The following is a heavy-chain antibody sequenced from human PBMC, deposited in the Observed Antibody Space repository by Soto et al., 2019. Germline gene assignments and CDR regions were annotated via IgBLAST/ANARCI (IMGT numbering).Heavy chain of an antibody. CDR3: ARVERGTATTVVDAFDI. Sequence: SETLSLTCAVFGGSVISGNYYWSLIRQPPKKGLEWNGEMSHSGGTHFNPSLKSQVNISVDTSKNQFSLKMSSVTAADTALYYCARVERGTATTVVDAFDIWGPGTMVTVSS. CDR1: GGSVISGNYY. V-gene: IGHV4-61*01. CDR2: MSHSGGT. J-gene: IGHJ3*02. D-gene: IGHD1-1*01.